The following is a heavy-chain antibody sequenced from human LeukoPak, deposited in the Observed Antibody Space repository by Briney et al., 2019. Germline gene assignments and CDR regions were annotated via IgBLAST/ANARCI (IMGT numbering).Heavy chain of an antibody. Sequence: ASVKLSCKAANYRVTSYGICWVRQAPGQGLGWRGRISGYNGDTIYAQKFQGRLTMTTDTSTSTAYMEVRSLRSDDTAVYYCATDRTDHLLSLYYMDVWAEGTVDTVSS. J-gene: IGHJ6*03. CDR1: NYRVTSYG. D-gene: IGHD3-22*01. V-gene: IGHV1-18*01. CDR3: ATDRTDHLLSLYYMDV. CDR2: ISGYNGDT.